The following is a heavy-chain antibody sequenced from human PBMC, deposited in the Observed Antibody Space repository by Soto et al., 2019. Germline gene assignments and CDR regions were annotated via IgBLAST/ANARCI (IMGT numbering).Heavy chain of an antibody. D-gene: IGHD2-15*01. CDR2: IFHRGTS. V-gene: IGHV4-4*02. J-gene: IGHJ1*01. CDR1: GGSITSNHW. CDR3: ASKYCPSTICYLFDS. Sequence: PSETLSLTCSVSGGSITSNHWWSWVRQAPGKGLEWIGEIFHRGTSHHNPSLESRVTLSVDKSENQFSLMLTSVTAADTAVYYCASKYCPSTICYLFDSWGQGALVTVS.